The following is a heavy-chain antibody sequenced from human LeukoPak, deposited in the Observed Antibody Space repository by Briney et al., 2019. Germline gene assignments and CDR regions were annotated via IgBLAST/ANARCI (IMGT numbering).Heavy chain of an antibody. V-gene: IGHV1-69*01. D-gene: IGHD2-21*01. CDR2: IIRIFGTA. Sequence: SVKVSCKASGGTFSSYAISWVRQAPGQGLEWMGGIIRIFGTANYAQKFQGRVTITADESTSTAYMELSSLRSEDTAVYYCARTPPHLAYCGGDCYFGAFDIWGQGTMVTVSS. CDR3: ARTPPHLAYCGGDCYFGAFDI. CDR1: GGTFSSYA. J-gene: IGHJ3*02.